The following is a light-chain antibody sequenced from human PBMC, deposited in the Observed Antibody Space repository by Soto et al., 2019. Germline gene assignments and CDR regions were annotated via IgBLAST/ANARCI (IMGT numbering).Light chain of an antibody. CDR1: QSVSSTY. Sequence: EIVLTQSPGTLSLSPGERATLSGRASQSVSSTYLAWYQQKPGQAPRLLIYGASSRATGIPDRFSGSGSGTDFTLTISRLEPEDLAVYYCQQYGSPITFGPGTKVDIK. CDR3: QQYGSPIT. V-gene: IGKV3-20*01. CDR2: GAS. J-gene: IGKJ3*01.